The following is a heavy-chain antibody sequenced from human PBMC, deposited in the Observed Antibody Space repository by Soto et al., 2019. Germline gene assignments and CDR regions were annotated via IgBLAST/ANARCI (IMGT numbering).Heavy chain of an antibody. CDR2: INPNGGGT. V-gene: IGHV1-2*02. Sequence: QVQLVQSGAEMKKPWASVKVSCEASGYTFTAYYIHWVRQAPGQGLEWMGWINPNGGGTKYAQKCQGRVTMTRDTSINTAYMELTRRTSDDTAVYYCARAVHTMIQGVRFRVDQWGQGTLVTVSS. CDR3: ARAVHTMIQGVRFRVDQ. CDR1: GYTFTAYY. D-gene: IGHD3-10*01. J-gene: IGHJ4*02.